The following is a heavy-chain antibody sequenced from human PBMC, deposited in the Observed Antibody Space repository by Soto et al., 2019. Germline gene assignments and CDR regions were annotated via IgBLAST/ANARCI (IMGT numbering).Heavy chain of an antibody. V-gene: IGHV3-30*18. Sequence: QVQLVESGGGVVQPGRSLRLSCAASGFTFSSYGMHWVRQAPGKGLEWVAVISYDGSNKYYADSVKGRFTISGDNSKNTLYLQMNSLRAEDTAVYYCAKDPDYYYMDVWGKGTTVTVSS. CDR1: GFTFSSYG. J-gene: IGHJ6*03. CDR2: ISYDGSNK. CDR3: AKDPDYYYMDV.